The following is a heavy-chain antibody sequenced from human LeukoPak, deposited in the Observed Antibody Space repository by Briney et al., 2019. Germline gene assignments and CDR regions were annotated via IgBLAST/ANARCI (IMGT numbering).Heavy chain of an antibody. CDR1: GFTFSTYG. CDR3: ASDTNFD. V-gene: IGHV3-30*03. D-gene: IGHD1-1*01. J-gene: IGHJ4*02. CDR2: ISYDGSNE. Sequence: GGSLRLSCAASGFTFSTYGMHWVRQAPGKGLEWVAVISYDGSNEYYADSVKGRFTISRDNSKNTLYLQMNSLRAEDTAVYYCASDTNFDWGQGTLVTVSS.